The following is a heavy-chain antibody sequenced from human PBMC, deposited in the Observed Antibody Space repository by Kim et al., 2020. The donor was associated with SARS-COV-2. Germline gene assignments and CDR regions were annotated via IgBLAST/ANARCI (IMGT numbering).Heavy chain of an antibody. D-gene: IGHD5-18*01. CDR3: AKDYDTVDTAMHY. J-gene: IGHJ4*02. Sequence: YADSGKGRFTISRDNSKNTLYLQMNSLRAEDTAVYYCAKDYDTVDTAMHYWGQGTLVTVSS. V-gene: IGHV3-23*01.